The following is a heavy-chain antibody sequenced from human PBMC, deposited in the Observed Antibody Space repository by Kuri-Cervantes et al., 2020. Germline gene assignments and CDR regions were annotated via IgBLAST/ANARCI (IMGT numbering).Heavy chain of an antibody. Sequence: SETLSLTCAVYGGSFSGYYWSWIRQPPGKGLEWIGEINHSGSTNYNPSLKSRVTILVDTSKNQFSLKLSSVTAADTAVYYCARDFIMITFGGVIADWGQGTLVTVSS. CDR2: INHSGST. V-gene: IGHV4-34*01. J-gene: IGHJ4*02. D-gene: IGHD3-16*02. CDR1: GGSFSGYY. CDR3: ARDFIMITFGGVIAD.